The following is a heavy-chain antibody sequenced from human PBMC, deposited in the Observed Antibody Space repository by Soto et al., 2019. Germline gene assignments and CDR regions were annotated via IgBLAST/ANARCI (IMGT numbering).Heavy chain of an antibody. V-gene: IGHV4-39*01. CDR2: IYYSGRT. J-gene: IGHJ6*03. CDR1: GGSISSSSHY. Sequence: QLQLQESGPGLVKPSETLSLTCSVSGGSISSSSHYWGWIRQPPGKGLEWIGSIYYSGRTYYSPYLKSRDTICVDTSKNQFSPRLTSVAAADTAVYSCARVRFFEWLPSRGYYFYYMDVWGKGTTVTVSS. CDR3: ARVRFFEWLPSRGYYFYYMDV. D-gene: IGHD3-3*01.